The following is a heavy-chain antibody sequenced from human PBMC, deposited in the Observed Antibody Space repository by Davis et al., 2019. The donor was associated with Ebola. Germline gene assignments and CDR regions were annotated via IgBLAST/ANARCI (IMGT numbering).Heavy chain of an antibody. Sequence: PSETLSLTCTVSGGSISSYYWSWIRQPAGKGLEWIGRIYTSGNTNYNPSLKSRVTMSVDTSKNQFSLKLSSVTAADTAVYYCARGYCSSTSCYPPGYWGQGTLVTVSS. CDR2: IYTSGNT. V-gene: IGHV4-4*07. CDR1: GGSISSYY. J-gene: IGHJ4*02. CDR3: ARGYCSSTSCYPPGY. D-gene: IGHD2-2*01.